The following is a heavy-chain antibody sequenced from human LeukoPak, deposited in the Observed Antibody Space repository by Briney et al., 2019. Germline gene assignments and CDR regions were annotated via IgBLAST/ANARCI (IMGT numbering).Heavy chain of an antibody. CDR3: ARDLATRQRTGLYDS. Sequence: SETLSLTCTVSGYSISSGSYWGWIRQPPGKGLEWIASIYHSGSTYYNPSLKSRVTISVDTSKNQFSLKLSSVTAADTAVYYCARDLATRQRTGLYDSWGQGALVTVSS. CDR1: GYSISSGSY. D-gene: IGHD3-16*02. CDR2: IYHSGST. V-gene: IGHV4-38-2*02. J-gene: IGHJ4*02.